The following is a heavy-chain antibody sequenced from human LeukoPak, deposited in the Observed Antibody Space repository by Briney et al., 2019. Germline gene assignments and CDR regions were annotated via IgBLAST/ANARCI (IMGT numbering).Heavy chain of an antibody. CDR1: GFTLSSYW. CDR3: ARETYYDFWSGYSDAFDI. Sequence: GGSLRLACAAAGFTLSSYWMSWVRQAPGKGLERVANIKQDGSEKYYVDSVKGRFTISRDNAKNSLYLQMNSLRAEDTAVYYCARETYYDFWSGYSDAFDIWGQGTMVTVSS. V-gene: IGHV3-7*05. CDR2: IKQDGSEK. D-gene: IGHD3-3*01. J-gene: IGHJ3*02.